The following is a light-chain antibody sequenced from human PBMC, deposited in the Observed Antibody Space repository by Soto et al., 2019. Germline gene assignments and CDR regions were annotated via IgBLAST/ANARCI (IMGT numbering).Light chain of an antibody. CDR1: QSFSSW. J-gene: IGKJ1*01. V-gene: IGKV1-5*03. CDR2: KAS. CDR3: QQYYSTPWT. Sequence: IQLTQSPSTLSASVGYRVTITCLASQSFSSWLAWYQHKPGKAPKLLIYKASSLESGVPSRFSGSGSGTDFTLTISSLQAEDVAVYYCQQYYSTPWTFGQGTKVDIK.